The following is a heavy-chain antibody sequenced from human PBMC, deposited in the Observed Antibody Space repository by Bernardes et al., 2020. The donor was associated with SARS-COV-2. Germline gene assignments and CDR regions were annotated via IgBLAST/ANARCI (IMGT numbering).Heavy chain of an antibody. CDR2: VYHIGST. V-gene: IGHV4-59*01. CDR1: GGSITSSY. Sequence: LSLTCTVSGGSITSSYWSWIRQPPGKGLEWIGYVYHIGSTSYNPSLKSRVTISRDTSNTQFSLKLKSVTAADTALYFCARDPGLFFTGSFDSWGQGTLVTVSS. CDR3: ARDPGLFFTGSFDS. J-gene: IGHJ4*02.